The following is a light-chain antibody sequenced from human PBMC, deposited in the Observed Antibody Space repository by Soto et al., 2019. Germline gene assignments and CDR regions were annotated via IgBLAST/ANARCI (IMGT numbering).Light chain of an antibody. CDR1: QSVIYSANNKNC. Sequence: DLLLTPSTYSLTVSLGARATINCKSSQSVIYSANNKNCLAWYQQKPGQPPKVLIYWASTRDSGVPDRFSGSGSGTDFTLKISRAEAEDVGVYYCMQALQTPITFGQGTRLEIK. CDR2: WAS. CDR3: MQALQTPIT. J-gene: IGKJ5*01. V-gene: IGKV4-1*01.